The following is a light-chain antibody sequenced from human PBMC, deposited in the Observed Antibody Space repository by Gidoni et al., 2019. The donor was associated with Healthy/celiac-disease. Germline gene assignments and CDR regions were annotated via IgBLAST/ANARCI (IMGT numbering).Light chain of an antibody. Sequence: EILLTHSPATLSLSPGERATLSCRASQSVSSYLAWYQQKPGQAPRLLIYDASNRATGIPARFSGSGPGTDFTLTISSLEPEDFAVYYCQQRSNWPYTFGQGTKLEIK. V-gene: IGKV3D-11*02. CDR1: QSVSSY. CDR2: DAS. J-gene: IGKJ2*01. CDR3: QQRSNWPYT.